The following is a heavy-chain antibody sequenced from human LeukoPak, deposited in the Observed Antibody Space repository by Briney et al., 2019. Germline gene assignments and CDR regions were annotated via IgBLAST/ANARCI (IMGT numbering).Heavy chain of an antibody. Sequence: SETLSLTCTVSAGSISSSDYYWGWIRQSPGKGLEWIGRISYSGNTYYNPSLKSRVTISVDTSKNHFSLKLSSVTAADTAVYYCSRLTHSYYSDTSGYYPYYYMDVWGEGTTVAVSS. V-gene: IGHV4-39*02. CDR1: AGSISSSDYY. CDR2: ISYSGNT. CDR3: SRLTHSYYSDTSGYYPYYYMDV. D-gene: IGHD3-22*01. J-gene: IGHJ6*03.